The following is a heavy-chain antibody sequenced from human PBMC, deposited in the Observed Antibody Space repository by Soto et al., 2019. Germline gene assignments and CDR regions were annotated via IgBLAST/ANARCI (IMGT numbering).Heavy chain of an antibody. CDR3: ARDGGNSGGGGTHWYHYMAV. D-gene: IGHD2-15*01. V-gene: IGHV3-66*01. J-gene: IGHJ6*03. CDR1: GITVSSSY. CDR2: IYSGGST. Sequence: PGGSLRLSCAASGITVSSSYMSWARQAPGKGLEWVSVIYSGGSTYYADSAKGRFTISRDNYKNVLYLQLNSLRAEDTAVYYCARDGGNSGGGGTHWYHYMAVWGKGTTVTVSS.